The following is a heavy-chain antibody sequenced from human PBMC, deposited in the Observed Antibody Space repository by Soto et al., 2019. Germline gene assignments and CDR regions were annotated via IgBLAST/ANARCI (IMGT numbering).Heavy chain of an antibody. CDR2: IKQDGSEK. V-gene: IGHV3-7*03. D-gene: IGHD2-2*02. Sequence: EVQLVESGGGLVQPGGSLRLSCSASGFTFSTYWMSWVRQAPGKGLEWVANIKQDGSEKYYVDSVKGRFTISRDNAKNSLYLQMNSLRAEDTAVYYCARGGGYCSSTSCYTLVKMSPYGMDVWGQGTTVTVSS. CDR3: ARGGGYCSSTSCYTLVKMSPYGMDV. J-gene: IGHJ6*02. CDR1: GFTFSTYW.